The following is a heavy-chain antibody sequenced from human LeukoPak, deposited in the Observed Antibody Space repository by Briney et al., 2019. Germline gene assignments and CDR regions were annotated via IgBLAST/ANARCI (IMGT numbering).Heavy chain of an antibody. D-gene: IGHD3-10*02. Sequence: TGGSLRLSCAASGFTFSSYEMNWVRQAPGKGLEWVSYISSSGSTIYYADSVKGRFTISRDNAKNSLYLQMNSLRAEDTAVYYCARLFGELNDYWGQGTLVTVSS. CDR3: ARLFGELNDY. J-gene: IGHJ4*02. CDR1: GFTFSSYE. V-gene: IGHV3-48*03. CDR2: ISSSGSTI.